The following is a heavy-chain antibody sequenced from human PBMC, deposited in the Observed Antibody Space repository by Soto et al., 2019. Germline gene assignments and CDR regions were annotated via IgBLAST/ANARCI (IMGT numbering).Heavy chain of an antibody. Sequence: SETRSLTCTVSGGSISSYYWSWIRQPPGKGLEWIGYIYYSGSTNYNPSLKSRVTISVDTSKNQFSLKLSSVTAADTAVYYCARVWGGAFDIWGQGTMVTVSS. CDR1: GGSISSYY. CDR2: IYYSGST. D-gene: IGHD3-10*01. CDR3: ARVWGGAFDI. V-gene: IGHV4-59*01. J-gene: IGHJ3*02.